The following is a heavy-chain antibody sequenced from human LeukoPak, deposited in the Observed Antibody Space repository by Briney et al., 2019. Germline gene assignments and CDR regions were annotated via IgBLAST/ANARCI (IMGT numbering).Heavy chain of an antibody. CDR2: IYSGGTT. V-gene: IGHV3-66*01. CDR3: ARDQYSYAHAAH. CDR1: GFTVSSNY. J-gene: IGHJ4*02. Sequence: GGSLRLSCAASGFTVSSNYMSWVRQAPGKGLEWVSVIYSGGTTYYADSVKGRFTIFGDNSKNTLHLQMNSLRAEDTAVYYCARDQYSYAHAAHWGQGTLVTVSS. D-gene: IGHD5-18*01.